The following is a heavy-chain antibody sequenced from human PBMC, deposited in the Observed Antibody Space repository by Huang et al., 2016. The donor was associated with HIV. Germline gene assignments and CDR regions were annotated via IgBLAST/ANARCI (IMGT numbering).Heavy chain of an antibody. CDR3: GKDNGRDYYYGMDA. V-gene: IGHV3-9*01. J-gene: IGHJ6*02. Sequence: EVQLVESGGGLVQPGRSLRLPCVVFGFTFDDFAMHWGRQGPGRGSEWVSGINGNSGNKGYAASVRGRFTISRDNAKNSLYLQMNSLRAEDTALYYCGKDNGRDYYYGMDAWGRGTTVIVSS. CDR1: GFTFDDFA. CDR2: INGNSGNK.